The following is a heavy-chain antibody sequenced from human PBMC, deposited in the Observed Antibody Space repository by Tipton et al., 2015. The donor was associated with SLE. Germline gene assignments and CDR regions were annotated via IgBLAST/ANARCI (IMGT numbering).Heavy chain of an antibody. V-gene: IGHV4-59*01. CDR2: IFYTGRI. J-gene: IGHJ3*01. CDR1: DDSISHYY. CDR3: ARTGGRDAFDF. D-gene: IGHD2-15*01. Sequence: TLSLTCTVSDDSISHYYWSWIRQSPGKGLEWIGYIFYTGRISSNPSLKSRVTISMDTSKTLFSLRLSSVTAADTAVYYCARTGGRDAFDFWGQGTMVTVSS.